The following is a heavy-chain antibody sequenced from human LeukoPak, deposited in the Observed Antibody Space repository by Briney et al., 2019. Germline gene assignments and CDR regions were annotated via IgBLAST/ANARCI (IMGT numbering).Heavy chain of an antibody. D-gene: IGHD6-13*01. CDR2: IKQDGSEK. CDR1: GFTFSSYW. V-gene: IGHV3-7*01. J-gene: IGHJ4*02. CDR3: ARDSQAAAGYDY. Sequence: GGSLRLSCAAPGFTFSSYWMSWVRQAPGKGLEWVANIKQDGSEKYYVDSVKGRFTISRDNAKNSLYLQMNSLRAEDTAVYYCARDSQAAAGYDYWGQGTLVTVSS.